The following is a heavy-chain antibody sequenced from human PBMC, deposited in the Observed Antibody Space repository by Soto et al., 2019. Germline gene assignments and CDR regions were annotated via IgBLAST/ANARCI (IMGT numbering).Heavy chain of an antibody. J-gene: IGHJ6*02. CDR2: IRRKANSYTT. D-gene: IGHD6-19*01. V-gene: IGHV3-72*01. CDR3: AMLGGWSGGSTDMEV. Sequence: EVQLVESGGGLVQPGGSLRLSCAASGLIFSDYHMDWVRQAPGKGLEWVGRIRRKANSYTTEYAASVKGRFTISRDDSKNSLYLQMNSRKTEDTAVYYCAMLGGWSGGSTDMEVWGQGTTVTVSS. CDR1: GLIFSDYH.